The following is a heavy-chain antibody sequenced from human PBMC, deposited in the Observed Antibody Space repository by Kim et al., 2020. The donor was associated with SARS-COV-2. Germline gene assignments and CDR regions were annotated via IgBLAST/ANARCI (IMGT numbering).Heavy chain of an antibody. V-gene: IGHV4-34*01. J-gene: IGHJ4*02. Sequence: SETLSLTCAVYGGSFSGYYWSWIRQPPGKGLEWIGEINHSGSTNYNPSLKSRVTISVDTSKNQFSLKLSSVTAADTAVYYCARGRGYSYGYVYWGQGTLVTVSS. CDR3: ARGRGYSYGYVY. D-gene: IGHD5-18*01. CDR1: GGSFSGYY. CDR2: INHSGST.